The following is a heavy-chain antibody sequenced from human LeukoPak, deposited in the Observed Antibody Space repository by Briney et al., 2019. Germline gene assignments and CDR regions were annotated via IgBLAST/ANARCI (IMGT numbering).Heavy chain of an antibody. CDR3: AKEITMIPQLGFDY. CDR2: IWYDESNT. V-gene: IGHV3-33*03. D-gene: IGHD3-22*01. J-gene: IGHJ4*02. Sequence: GGSLRLSCAESGFTFSSYGMHWVRQAPGKGREWVAVIWYDESNTSYADYAKGRFTISRDHSTNTLYLQLTSLRADDTAVYYCAKEITMIPQLGFDYWGQGTLPTVSS. CDR1: GFTFSSYG.